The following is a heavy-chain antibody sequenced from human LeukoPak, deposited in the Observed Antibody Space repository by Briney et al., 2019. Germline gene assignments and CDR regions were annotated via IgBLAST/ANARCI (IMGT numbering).Heavy chain of an antibody. CDR1: GFTFSSYS. J-gene: IGHJ4*02. CDR3: ASEVQWLVRGVYYFDD. D-gene: IGHD6-19*01. CDR2: ISSSSSYI. V-gene: IGHV3-21*01. Sequence: GGSLRLSCPASGFTFSSYSMNWVRQAPGKGLEWVASISSSSSYIYYADSVKGRFTISRDNAKNSLYLQMNSLRAEDTAVYYCASEVQWLVRGVYYFDDWGRGTLVTVSS.